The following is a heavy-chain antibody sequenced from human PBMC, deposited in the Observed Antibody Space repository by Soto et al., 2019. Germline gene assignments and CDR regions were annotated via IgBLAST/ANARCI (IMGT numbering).Heavy chain of an antibody. CDR3: VRGWQNLHY. Sequence: EVQLVESGGGLVQPGGSLRLSCEVSGFIFRSYWMHWVRQAPGKGLVWVSRINGDGGSRNYADSVKGRFTISRDNAKNNLYLQMNRLRAEDTAMYYCVRGWQNLHYWGHGTLVTVSS. CDR2: INGDGGSR. CDR1: GFIFRSYW. J-gene: IGHJ4*01. V-gene: IGHV3-74*01.